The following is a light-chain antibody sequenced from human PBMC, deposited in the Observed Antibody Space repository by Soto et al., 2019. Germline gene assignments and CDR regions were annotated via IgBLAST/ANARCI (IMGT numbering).Light chain of an antibody. CDR3: QQRSNWPIT. Sequence: EIVLKQSPATLSLSPGERATLSCRASQSVSSYLAWYQQKPGQAPRLLIYDASNRATGIPARFSGSGSGTDFTLTISSLEPEDFAVYYCQQRSNWPITLGQGTRLEIK. CDR1: QSVSSY. CDR2: DAS. V-gene: IGKV3-11*01. J-gene: IGKJ5*01.